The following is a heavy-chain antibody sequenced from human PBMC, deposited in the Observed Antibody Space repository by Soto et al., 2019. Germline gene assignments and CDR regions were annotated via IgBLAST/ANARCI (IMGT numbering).Heavy chain of an antibody. Sequence: SVKVSCKASGGPFSSYAIIWVRQSPGQGLEWMGGIIPIFGTANYAQKFQGRVTITADESTSTAYMELSSLRSEDTAVYYCARDESRKLSRPYGMDVWGQGTTVTVSS. V-gene: IGHV1-69*01. CDR1: GGPFSSYA. CDR3: ARDESRKLSRPYGMDV. J-gene: IGHJ6*02. CDR2: IIPIFGTA.